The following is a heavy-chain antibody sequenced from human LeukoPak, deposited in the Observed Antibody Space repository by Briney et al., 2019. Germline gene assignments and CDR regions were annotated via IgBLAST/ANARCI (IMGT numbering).Heavy chain of an antibody. V-gene: IGHV1-69*06. CDR3: ASSSVGYCSGGSCYGDAFDI. CDR1: GGTFNTFA. J-gene: IGHJ3*02. CDR2: IIPLFNTP. Sequence: GASVKVSCKISGGTFNTFAINWLRQAPGQGPEWMGGIIPLFNTPKYAQNFQGRVVISADTSASTAYMELSSLRSEDMAVYYCASSSVGYCSGGSCYGDAFDIWGQGTMVTASS. D-gene: IGHD2-15*01.